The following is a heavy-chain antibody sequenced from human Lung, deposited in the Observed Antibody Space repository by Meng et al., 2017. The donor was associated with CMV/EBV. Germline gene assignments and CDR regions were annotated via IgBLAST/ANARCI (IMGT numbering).Heavy chain of an antibody. CDR3: ARFSYDSGYLSDD. Sequence: SVXVSXXASGYTFTNYDINWVRQATGQGLEWMAWMNPNTGNRGYAQNFRGRLTMTRDTSISTAYMELSNLRSEDTAVYYCARFSYDSGYLSDDWGQG. J-gene: IGHJ4*02. V-gene: IGHV1-8*01. CDR2: MNPNTGNR. CDR1: GYTFTNYD. D-gene: IGHD3-22*01.